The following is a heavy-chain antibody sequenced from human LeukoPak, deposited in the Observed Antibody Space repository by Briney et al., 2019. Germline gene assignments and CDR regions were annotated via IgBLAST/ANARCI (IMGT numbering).Heavy chain of an antibody. Sequence: RASVTVSCKASGYTFTSYDINWVRQAPGQGLEWMGWMNPNSGNTGYAQKFQGRVTMTRNTSISTAYMELSSLRSEDTAVYYCARASAPHYYYYMDVWGKGTTVTVSS. CDR2: MNPNSGNT. CDR3: ARASAPHYYYYMDV. J-gene: IGHJ6*03. V-gene: IGHV1-8*01. D-gene: IGHD6-6*01. CDR1: GYTFTSYD.